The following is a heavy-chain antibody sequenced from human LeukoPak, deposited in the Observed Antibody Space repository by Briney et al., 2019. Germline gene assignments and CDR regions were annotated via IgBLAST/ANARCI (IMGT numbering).Heavy chain of an antibody. CDR1: GYNFGILG. V-gene: IGHV1-18*01. J-gene: IGHJ5*02. D-gene: IGHD2-2*01. CDR2: ISADSGNT. Sequence: GASVKVSCKASGYNFGILGMSWVRQAPGQGLEWTGWISADSGNTNHAQKLQGRVTMTTDTSTSTAYLELASLRSDDTAVYYCARVGVVVPAAWFDPWGQGTLVTVSS. CDR3: ARVGVVVPAAWFDP.